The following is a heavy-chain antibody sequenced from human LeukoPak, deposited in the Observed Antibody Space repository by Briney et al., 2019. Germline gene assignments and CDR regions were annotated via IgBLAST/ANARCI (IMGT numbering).Heavy chain of an antibody. CDR1: GDSISSYS. Sequence: SEPLSLTCSVSGDSISSYSWSWIRQPPGKGLEWIGYIHYSESTTYNPSLKSRVTISADPSKHQLSLSLSSVTAADTAVYYCARGQGSGSSWAFDYWGQGTLVTVSS. D-gene: IGHD1-26*01. CDR3: ARGQGSGSSWAFDY. V-gene: IGHV4-59*01. J-gene: IGHJ4*02. CDR2: IHYSEST.